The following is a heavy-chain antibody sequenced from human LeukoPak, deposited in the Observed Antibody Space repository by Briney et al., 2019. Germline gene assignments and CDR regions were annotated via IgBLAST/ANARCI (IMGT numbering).Heavy chain of an antibody. V-gene: IGHV4-61*01. CDR3: ARDEDNSGRYYYYMDV. D-gene: IGHD3-22*01. CDR1: GGSVSSGTYY. J-gene: IGHJ6*03. Sequence: SETLSLTCTVSGGSVSSGTYYWNWIRQPPGKGLELIGYIYHSGSTHYNPSLKSRATISIDTSKNLFSRNLRYVTAADTAVYYCARDEDNSGRYYYYMDVWGKGTTVTVSS. CDR2: IYHSGST.